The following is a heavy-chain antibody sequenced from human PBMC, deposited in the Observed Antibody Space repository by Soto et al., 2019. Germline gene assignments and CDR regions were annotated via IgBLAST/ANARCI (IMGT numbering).Heavy chain of an antibody. D-gene: IGHD3-22*01. CDR1: GYTFTSYY. CDR2: INPSGGST. V-gene: IGHV1-46*03. Sequence: QVQLVQSGAEVKKPGASVKVSCKASGYTFTSYYMHWVRQAPGQGLEWMGIINPSGGSTSYAQKCQGRVTMTRDTSTSTVYMELSSLRSEDTAVYYCARAYERYYEIDYWGQGTLVTVSS. CDR3: ARAYERYYEIDY. J-gene: IGHJ4*02.